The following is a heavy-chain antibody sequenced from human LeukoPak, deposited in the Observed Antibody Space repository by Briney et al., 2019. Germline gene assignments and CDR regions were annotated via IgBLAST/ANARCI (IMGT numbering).Heavy chain of an antibody. J-gene: IGHJ6*02. CDR2: IFYTGST. CDR3: ARRFYCSSTSCPYGMDV. CDR1: GGSISSYY. Sequence: NPSETLSLTCTVSGGSISSYYWSWIRQPPGKGLEWIGYIFYTGSTNYNPSLKSRVTISVDTSKNQFSLMLSSVTAADTAAYCCARRFYCSSTSCPYGMDVWGQGTTVTVSS. D-gene: IGHD2-2*01. V-gene: IGHV4-59*01.